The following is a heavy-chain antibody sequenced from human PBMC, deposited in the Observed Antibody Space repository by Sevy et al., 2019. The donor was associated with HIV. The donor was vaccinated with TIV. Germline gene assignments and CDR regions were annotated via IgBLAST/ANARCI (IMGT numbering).Heavy chain of an antibody. Sequence: GGSLRLSCAASGFTVSSNYMSWVRQAPGKGLEWVSVIYSGGSTCYADSVKGRFTISRDNSKNTLYLQMNSLRAEDTAVYYCARGVGAKGTYYFDYWGQGTLVTVSS. CDR2: IYSGGST. CDR3: ARGVGAKGTYYFDY. J-gene: IGHJ4*02. D-gene: IGHD1-26*01. CDR1: GFTVSSNY. V-gene: IGHV3-66*02.